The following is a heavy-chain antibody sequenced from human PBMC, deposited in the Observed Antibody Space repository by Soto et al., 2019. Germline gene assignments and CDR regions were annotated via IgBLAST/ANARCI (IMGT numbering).Heavy chain of an antibody. Sequence: QLQLQESGSGLVKPSQTLSLTCAVSGGSISSGGYSWSWIRQPPGKGLEWIGYIYHSGSTYYNPSLRSRVTISVDRSQNQFSLKLSSVTAADTAVYYWARAGGLGAVAVDYWGQGTLVTVSS. V-gene: IGHV4-30-2*01. CDR1: GGSISSGGYS. CDR3: ARAGGLGAVAVDY. J-gene: IGHJ4*02. D-gene: IGHD6-19*01. CDR2: IYHSGST.